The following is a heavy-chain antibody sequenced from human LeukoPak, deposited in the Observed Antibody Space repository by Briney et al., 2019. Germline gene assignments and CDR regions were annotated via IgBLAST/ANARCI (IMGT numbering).Heavy chain of an antibody. CDR3: ARLASGSYGPLTPFDY. Sequence: SQTLSLTCTVSGGSISRKYWSCIRQPPGKGLEWIGDIYYSGSTNYNPSLKSRVTISVDTSKNQFSLRLSSVTAADTAVYYSARLASGSYGPLTPFDYWGQGTLVTVSS. CDR1: GGSISRKY. V-gene: IGHV4-59*08. CDR2: IYYSGST. J-gene: IGHJ4*02. D-gene: IGHD1-26*01.